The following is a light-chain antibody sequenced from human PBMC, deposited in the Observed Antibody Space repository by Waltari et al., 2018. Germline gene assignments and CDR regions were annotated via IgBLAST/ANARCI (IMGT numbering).Light chain of an antibody. Sequence: DFQMTQSPSYLSASVGDRVTITCRASQYISTYLNWYQQKPGKGPKLLIYAASTLQIGVPSRFSGSGSGTDFTFTISSLQLEDFASYYCQQSYDTPRTFGQGTKVEVK. CDR3: QQSYDTPRT. J-gene: IGKJ1*01. V-gene: IGKV1-39*01. CDR2: AAS. CDR1: QYISTY.